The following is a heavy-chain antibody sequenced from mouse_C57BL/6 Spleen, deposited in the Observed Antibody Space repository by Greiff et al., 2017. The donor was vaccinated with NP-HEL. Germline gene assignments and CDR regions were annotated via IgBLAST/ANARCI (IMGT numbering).Heavy chain of an antibody. CDR3: TRLHYGTRGY. CDR1: GYTFTDYE. Sequence: QVQLQQSGAELVRPGASVTLSCKASGYTFTDYEMHWVKQTPVHGLEWIGAIDPETGGTSYNQKFKGKAILTADKSSSTAYMELRSLTSEDSAVYYCTRLHYGTRGYWGQGTTLTVSS. CDR2: IDPETGGT. V-gene: IGHV1-15*01. J-gene: IGHJ2*01. D-gene: IGHD1-1*01.